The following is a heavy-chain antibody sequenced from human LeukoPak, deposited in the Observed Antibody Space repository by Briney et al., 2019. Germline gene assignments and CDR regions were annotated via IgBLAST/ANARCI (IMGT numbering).Heavy chain of an antibody. CDR3: ARDLGGRMGPSAV. J-gene: IGHJ6*02. D-gene: IGHD5-24*01. CDR2: IYSGGST. V-gene: IGHV3-53*01. CDR1: GFTFSSYA. Sequence: GGSLRLSCAASGFTFSSYAMSWVRQAPGKGLEWVSVIYSGGSTNYADSVKGRFTISRDSSKNTLYLQMNSLRAEDTAVYYCARDLGGRMGPSAVWGQGTTVTVSS.